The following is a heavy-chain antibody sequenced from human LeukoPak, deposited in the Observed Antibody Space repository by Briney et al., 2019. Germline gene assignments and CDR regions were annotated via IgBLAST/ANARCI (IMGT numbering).Heavy chain of an antibody. V-gene: IGHV1-2*02. CDR2: INPSSGGT. CDR1: GYTFTGYY. J-gene: IGHJ5*02. Sequence: ASVKVSCKASGYTFTGYYMHWVRQAPGQGLEWMGWINPSSGGTNYAQKFQGRVTMTRDTSISTAYMELSRLRSDDTAVYYCARDRDSSWYFGPWGQGTLVTVSS. D-gene: IGHD6-13*01. CDR3: ARDRDSSWYFGP.